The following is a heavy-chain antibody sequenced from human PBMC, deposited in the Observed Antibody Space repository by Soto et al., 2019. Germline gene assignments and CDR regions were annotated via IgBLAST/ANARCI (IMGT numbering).Heavy chain of an antibody. CDR3: ARARISMVRGVIAATWFDP. Sequence: SGPTLVNPTQTLTLTCTFSGFSLRTSGMCVSWIRQPPGKALEWLALVDWDDDKYYSTSLKTRLTISKDTSKNQVVLTVTNMDPVDTGTYYCARARISMVRGVIAATWFDPWGQGTQVTVSS. CDR1: GFSLRTSGMC. CDR2: VDWDDDK. D-gene: IGHD3-10*01. J-gene: IGHJ5*02. V-gene: IGHV2-70*01.